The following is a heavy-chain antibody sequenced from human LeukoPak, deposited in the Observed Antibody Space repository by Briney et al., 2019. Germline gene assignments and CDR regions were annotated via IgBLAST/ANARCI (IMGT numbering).Heavy chain of an antibody. CDR2: IDHSGST. Sequence: SETLSLTCAVYGGAFSGYYWSWIRQPPGKGLEWIGEIDHSGSTNYNPSLKSRVTISVDTSKNQFSLKLSSVTAADTAVYYCARGLYSSSWYRYWGQGTLVTVSS. CDR1: GGAFSGYY. CDR3: ARGLYSSSWYRY. J-gene: IGHJ4*02. V-gene: IGHV4-34*01. D-gene: IGHD6-13*01.